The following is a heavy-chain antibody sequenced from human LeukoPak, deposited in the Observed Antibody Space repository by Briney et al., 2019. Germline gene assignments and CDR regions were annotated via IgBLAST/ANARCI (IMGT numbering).Heavy chain of an antibody. Sequence: PSETLSLTCAVYGGSFSGYYWSWIRQSPGKGLEWIGEINHSRSTNYNPSLKSRVTISVDTSKNQFSLKLSSVTAADTAVYYCARGGYYDSSGYYSSYYYMDVWGKGTTVTVSS. J-gene: IGHJ6*03. CDR1: GGSFSGYY. CDR3: ARGGYYDSSGYYSSYYYMDV. CDR2: INHSRST. D-gene: IGHD3-22*01. V-gene: IGHV4-34*01.